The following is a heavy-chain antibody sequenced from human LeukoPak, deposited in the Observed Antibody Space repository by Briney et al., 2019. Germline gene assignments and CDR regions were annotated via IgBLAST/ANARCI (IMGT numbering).Heavy chain of an antibody. CDR1: GFTVGTNS. J-gene: IGHJ1*01. CDR2: IYSGGST. Sequence: GGSLRHPCAASGFTVGTNSICWVRQSPGKGLEWVSVIYSGGSTYYADSVNGRFTISRDNSRNTLFLQMNSLRAEDTALYYCASAREYCGSAECYEYFQHWGQGTLVTVSS. D-gene: IGHD2-21*01. CDR3: ASAREYCGSAECYEYFQH. V-gene: IGHV3-53*01.